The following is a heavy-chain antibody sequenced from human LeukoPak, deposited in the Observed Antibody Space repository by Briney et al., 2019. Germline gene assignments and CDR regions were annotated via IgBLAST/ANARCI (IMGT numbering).Heavy chain of an antibody. J-gene: IGHJ5*02. D-gene: IGHD2-21*02. CDR2: INPNSGGT. V-gene: IGHV1-2*04. Sequence: ASVKVSCKASGYTFTGYYMHWVRQAPGQGLEWMGWINPNSGGTNYAQKFQGWVTMTRDTSISTAYMELSRLRSDDTAVYYCAREYVAYCGGDCYSPLSPWGLGTLVTVSS. CDR3: AREYVAYCGGDCYSPLSP. CDR1: GYTFTGYY.